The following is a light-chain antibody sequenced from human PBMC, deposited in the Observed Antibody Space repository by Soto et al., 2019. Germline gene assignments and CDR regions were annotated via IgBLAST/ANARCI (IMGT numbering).Light chain of an antibody. V-gene: IGLV2-23*01. J-gene: IGLJ2*01. CDR1: SSDIGRYNL. CDR2: EDI. CDR3: CSYAGGASVV. Sequence: QSVLTQPASVSGSPGQSITISCTGTSSDIGRYNLVSWYQQHPGKAPKLIIYEDIERPSGVSDRFSGSKSGNTASLTISGLQTEDETDYYSCSYAGGASVVFGGGTKLTVL.